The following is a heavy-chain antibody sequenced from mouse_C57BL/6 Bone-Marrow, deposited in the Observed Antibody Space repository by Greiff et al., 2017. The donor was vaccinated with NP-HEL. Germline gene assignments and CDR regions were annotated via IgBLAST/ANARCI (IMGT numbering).Heavy chain of an antibody. CDR1: GYTFTDYE. D-gene: IGHD2-2*01. J-gene: IGHJ1*03. CDR2: IDPETGGT. CDR3: TRWGMVTTRYFDV. V-gene: IGHV1-15*01. Sequence: LVESGAELVRPGASVTLSCKASGYTFTDYEMHWVKQTPVHGLEWIGAIDPETGGTAYNQKFKGKAILTADKSSSTAYMELRSLTSEDSAVYYCTRWGMVTTRYFDVWGTGTTVTVSS.